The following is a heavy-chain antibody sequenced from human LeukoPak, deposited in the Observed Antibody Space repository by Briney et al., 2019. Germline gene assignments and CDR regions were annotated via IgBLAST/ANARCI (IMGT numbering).Heavy chain of an antibody. J-gene: IGHJ4*02. D-gene: IGHD6-19*01. V-gene: IGHV3-23*01. CDR2: ISGSGGST. CDR3: AKDSSGLHIDY. Sequence: GGSLRLSCAAPGFTFSSYAMSWVRQAPGKGLEWVSAISGSGGSTYYADSVKGRFTISRDNSKNTLYLQMNSLGAEDTAVYYCAKDSSGLHIDYWGQGTLVTVSS. CDR1: GFTFSSYA.